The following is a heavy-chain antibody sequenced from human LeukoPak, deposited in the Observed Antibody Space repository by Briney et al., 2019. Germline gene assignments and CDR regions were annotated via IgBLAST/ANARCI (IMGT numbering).Heavy chain of an antibody. V-gene: IGHV7-4-1*01. Sequence: GASVKVSCTASGYTFTSYAMNWVRQAPGQGLEWMGCINTNTGNPTYAQGFTGRFVFSLDTSVSTAYLQICSLKAEDTAVYYCARDFTYSSSWYGWFDPWGQGTLVTVSS. CDR1: GYTFTSYA. D-gene: IGHD6-13*01. CDR2: INTNTGNP. CDR3: ARDFTYSSSWYGWFDP. J-gene: IGHJ5*02.